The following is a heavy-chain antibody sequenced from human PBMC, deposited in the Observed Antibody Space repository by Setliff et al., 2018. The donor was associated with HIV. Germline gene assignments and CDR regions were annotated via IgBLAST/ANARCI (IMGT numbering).Heavy chain of an antibody. V-gene: IGHV3-74*01. CDR1: GFTFSSYR. CDR2: IKTAASVT. J-gene: IGHJ4*02. Sequence: GGSLRLSCAASGFTFSSYRMHWVRQTPGKGLVWVSRIKTAASVTSYADSVKGRFTISRENAKNSLYLQMNSLRAEDTAVYYCARSRAAGFDYWGQGTLVTVSS. CDR3: ARSRAAGFDY. D-gene: IGHD6-13*01.